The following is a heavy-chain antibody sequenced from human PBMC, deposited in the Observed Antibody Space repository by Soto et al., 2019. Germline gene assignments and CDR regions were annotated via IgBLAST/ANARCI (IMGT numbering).Heavy chain of an antibody. CDR3: SGGVGDAI. CDR2: TNQDGSEK. V-gene: IGHV3-7*04. J-gene: IGHJ4*02. CDR1: GFSFRSDW. Sequence: EDQLVESGGGLVQPGGSLRLTCAVSGFSFRSDWMNWVRQAPGKGLEWVAHTNQDGSEKYYLDSVKGRFTIFRDNAKNSGYLQMNSLRAEDRAVYYCSGGVGDAIWGQGTLVTVSS. D-gene: IGHD1-26*01.